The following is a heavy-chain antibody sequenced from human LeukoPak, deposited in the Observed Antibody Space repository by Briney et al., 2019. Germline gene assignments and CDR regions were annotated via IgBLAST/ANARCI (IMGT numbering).Heavy chain of an antibody. CDR3: ARGRITMVRGFYQTTGFFDY. Sequence: GGSLRLSCAASGFTFSSYWMSWVRQAPGKGLEWVSAISGSGGSTYYADSVKGRFTISRDNSKNTLYLQMNSLRAEDTAVYYCARGRITMVRGFYQTTGFFDYWGQGTLVTVSS. D-gene: IGHD3-10*01. CDR2: ISGSGGST. CDR1: GFTFSSYW. J-gene: IGHJ4*02. V-gene: IGHV3-23*01.